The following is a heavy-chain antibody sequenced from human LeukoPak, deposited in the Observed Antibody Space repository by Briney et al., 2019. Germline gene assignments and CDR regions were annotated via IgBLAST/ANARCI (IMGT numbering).Heavy chain of an antibody. CDR1: GYTFTGYY. Sequence: ASVKVSCKASGYTFTGYYMHWVRQAPGQGLEWMGWINPNSGGTNYAQKFQGRVTMTRDTSISTAYMELSRLRSDDTAVYYCARGVGSYVLYFDYWGQGTLVTVSS. D-gene: IGHD1-26*01. J-gene: IGHJ4*02. CDR2: INPNSGGT. CDR3: ARGVGSYVLYFDY. V-gene: IGHV1-2*02.